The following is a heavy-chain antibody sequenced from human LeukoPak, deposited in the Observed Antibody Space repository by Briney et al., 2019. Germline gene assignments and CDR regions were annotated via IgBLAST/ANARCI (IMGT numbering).Heavy chain of an antibody. Sequence: SVKVSCKASGYTFITYYMHWVRQAPGQGLEWMGGIIPIFGTANYAQKFQGRVTITADESTSTAYMELSSLRSEDTAVYYCARDSGTVVVPAAMGDAFDIWGQGTMVTVSS. D-gene: IGHD2-2*01. V-gene: IGHV1-69*13. CDR3: ARDSGTVVVPAAMGDAFDI. J-gene: IGHJ3*02. CDR2: IIPIFGTA. CDR1: GYTFITYY.